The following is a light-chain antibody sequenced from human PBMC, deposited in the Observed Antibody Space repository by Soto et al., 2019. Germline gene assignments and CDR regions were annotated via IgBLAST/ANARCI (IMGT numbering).Light chain of an antibody. CDR1: SSDIGSYNY. J-gene: IGLJ1*01. CDR3: ISYRGSDTSYV. CDR2: EVR. V-gene: IGLV2-14*01. Sequence: QSVLTQPASVSGSPGQSITISCTGTSSDIGSYNYVAWYQQFPGKTPKLIIYEVRNRPSGVSFRFSGSKSGNTASLTISGPPAEDEADYYCISYRGSDTSYVFGTGTKVTVL.